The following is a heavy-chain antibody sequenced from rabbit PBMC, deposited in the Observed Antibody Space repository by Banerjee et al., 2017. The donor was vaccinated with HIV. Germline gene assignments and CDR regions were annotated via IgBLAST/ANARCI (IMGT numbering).Heavy chain of an antibody. CDR2: IGVGSGGSA. J-gene: IGHJ4*01. D-gene: IGHD6-1*01. CDR3: ARRYAGYDYATDL. CDR1: GFSFSSGYV. Sequence: QQQLEESGGGLVKPGGTLTLTCKASGFSFSSGYVMCWVRQAPGKGLEWIACIGVGSGGSAYGTWAKGRFTISKSSPTTVTLQMTSLTAADTATYFCARRYAGYDYATDLWGPGTLVTVS. V-gene: IGHV1S45*01.